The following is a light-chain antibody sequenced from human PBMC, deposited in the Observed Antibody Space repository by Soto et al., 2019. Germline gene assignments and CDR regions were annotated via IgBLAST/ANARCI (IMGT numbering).Light chain of an antibody. CDR2: DVS. Sequence: DIQLTQSPSSLSASFWDTVTITCQASQDINKFLNWCQQKPGKAPKLLIYDVSNLETGVPSRFSGSGSETHFTLTINSLQPEDIATYYCQQYDNYDITFGQGTRLEIK. CDR1: QDINKF. CDR3: QQYDNYDIT. V-gene: IGKV1-33*01. J-gene: IGKJ5*01.